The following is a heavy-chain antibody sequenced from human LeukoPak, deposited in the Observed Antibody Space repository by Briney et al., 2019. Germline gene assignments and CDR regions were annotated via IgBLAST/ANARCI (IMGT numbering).Heavy chain of an antibody. CDR2: INHSGST. CDR3: ARGRGDYDSSGYYFRFRVEYYFDY. Sequence: PSETLSLTCAVYGGSFSGYYWSWIRQPPGKGLEWIGEINHSGSTNYNPSLKSRVTISVDTSKNQFSLKLSSVTAADTAVYYCARGRGDYDSSGYYFRFRVEYYFDYWGQGTLVTVSS. CDR1: GGSFSGYY. J-gene: IGHJ4*02. V-gene: IGHV4-34*01. D-gene: IGHD3-22*01.